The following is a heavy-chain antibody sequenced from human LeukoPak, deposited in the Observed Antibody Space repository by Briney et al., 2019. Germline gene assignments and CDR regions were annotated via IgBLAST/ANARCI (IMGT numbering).Heavy chain of an antibody. CDR2: INHSGST. J-gene: IGHJ5*02. CDR3: ARQGYCSSTSCPRWFDP. V-gene: IGHV4-34*01. Sequence: SETLSLTCAVYGGSFSGYYWSWIRQPPGKGLEWIGEINHSGSTNYNPSLKSRVTISVDTSKNQFSLKLSSVTAADTAVYYCARQGYCSSTSCPRWFDPWGQGTLVTVSS. D-gene: IGHD2-2*01. CDR1: GGSFSGYY.